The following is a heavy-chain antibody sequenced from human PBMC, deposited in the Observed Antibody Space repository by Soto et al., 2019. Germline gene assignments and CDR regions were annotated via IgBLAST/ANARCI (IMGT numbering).Heavy chain of an antibody. CDR2: ISSSSSYI. V-gene: IGHV3-21*01. Sequence: GGSLSLSCAASGFTFSSYSMNWVRQAPGKGLEWVSSISSSSSYIYYADSVKGRFTISRDNAKNSLYLQMNSLRAEDTAVYYCAKASSSWSNWFDPWGQGTLVTVSS. CDR1: GFTFSSYS. D-gene: IGHD6-13*01. CDR3: AKASSSWSNWFDP. J-gene: IGHJ5*02.